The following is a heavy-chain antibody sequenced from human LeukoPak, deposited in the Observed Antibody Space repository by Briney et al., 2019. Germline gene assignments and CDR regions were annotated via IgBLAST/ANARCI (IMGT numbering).Heavy chain of an antibody. V-gene: IGHV1-2*02. Sequence: ASVKVSCKASGYTFTGYYMHWARQAPGQGPEWMGWINPNSGGTNYAQKFQGRVTMTRDTSISTAYMELSRLRSDDTAVYYCARGGVVVVVAASGSWFDPWGQGTLVTVSS. D-gene: IGHD2-15*01. J-gene: IGHJ5*02. CDR1: GYTFTGYY. CDR2: INPNSGGT. CDR3: ARGGVVVVVAASGSWFDP.